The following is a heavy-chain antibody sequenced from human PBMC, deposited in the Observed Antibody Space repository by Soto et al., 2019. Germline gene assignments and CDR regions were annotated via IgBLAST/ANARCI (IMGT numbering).Heavy chain of an antibody. V-gene: IGHV4-39*07. Sequence: SETLSLTCTVSGVSISSPHHNCSWIRQPPGKGLEWIGEINRSGGTIYNPSLKSRVTISGDTSYKRFSLKLSSVTAADTAVYYCARLRFGERWFDPWGQGTLVTVSS. CDR1: GVSISSPHHN. J-gene: IGHJ5*02. CDR3: ARLRFGERWFDP. D-gene: IGHD3-10*01. CDR2: INRSGGT.